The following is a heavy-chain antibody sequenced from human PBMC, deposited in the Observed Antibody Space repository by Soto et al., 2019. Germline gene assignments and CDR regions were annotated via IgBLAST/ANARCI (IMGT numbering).Heavy chain of an antibody. Sequence: GGSLRLSCAASGFTFSSYAMHWVRQAPGKGLEWVAVISYDGSNKYYADSVKGRFTISRDNSKNTLYLQMNSLRAEDTAVYSCAREQGSGEAFDIWGQGTMVTVSS. V-gene: IGHV3-30-3*01. D-gene: IGHD3-10*01. CDR2: ISYDGSNK. CDR3: AREQGSGEAFDI. CDR1: GFTFSSYA. J-gene: IGHJ3*02.